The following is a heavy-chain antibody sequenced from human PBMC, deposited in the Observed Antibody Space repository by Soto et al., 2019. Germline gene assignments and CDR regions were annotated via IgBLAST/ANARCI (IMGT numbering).Heavy chain of an antibody. CDR1: GGSISSSSYY. Sequence: PSETLSLTCTVSGGSISSSSYYWGWIRQPPGKGLEWIGSIYYSGSTYYNPSLKSRVTISVDTSKNQFSLKLSSVTAADTAVYYCARSGPYYGPPSIWFDPWGQGTLVTVSS. CDR3: ARSGPYYGPPSIWFDP. D-gene: IGHD3-10*01. V-gene: IGHV4-39*01. J-gene: IGHJ5*02. CDR2: IYYSGST.